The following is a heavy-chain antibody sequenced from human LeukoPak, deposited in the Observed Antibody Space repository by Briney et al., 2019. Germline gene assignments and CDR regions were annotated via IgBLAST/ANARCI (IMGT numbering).Heavy chain of an antibody. CDR1: GFIFSSHG. CDR2: IRYDGSNK. Sequence: GGSLRLSCAASGFIFSSHGMHWIRQAPGKGLEWVAFIRYDGSNKYDADSVKGRFTISRDNSKNTLYLQMNSLRAEDTAVYYCARPTYCGGDCYFYGFDYWGQGTLVTVSS. V-gene: IGHV3-30*02. CDR3: ARPTYCGGDCYFYGFDY. D-gene: IGHD2-21*02. J-gene: IGHJ4*02.